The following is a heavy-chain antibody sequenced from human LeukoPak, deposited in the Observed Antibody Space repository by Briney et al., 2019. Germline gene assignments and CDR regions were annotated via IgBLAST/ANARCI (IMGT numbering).Heavy chain of an antibody. CDR3: ASPTPRVVVAPAALDY. V-gene: IGHV1-69*01. Sequence: SVKVSCKASGGTFSSYAISWVRQAPGQGLEWMGGIIPIFGTANYAQKFKGRVTITADESTSTAYMELSSLRSEDTAVYYCASPTPRVVVAPAALDYWGQGTLVTVSS. CDR2: IIPIFGTA. J-gene: IGHJ4*02. D-gene: IGHD2-2*01. CDR1: GGTFSSYA.